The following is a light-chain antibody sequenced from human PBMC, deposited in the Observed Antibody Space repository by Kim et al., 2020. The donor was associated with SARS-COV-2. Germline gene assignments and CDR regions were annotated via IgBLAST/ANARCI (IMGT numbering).Light chain of an antibody. CDR1: SNNISHRG. CDR2: RND. J-gene: IGLJ3*02. V-gene: IGLV10-54*01. CDR3: SAWDSSLSAQV. Sequence: QPATLTGTWNSNNISHRGAVWLQQHQGHPPKLLSYRNDNRPSGISERFSASRSGITASLTITGLQPEDEADYYCSAWDSSLSAQVFGGGTKLTVL.